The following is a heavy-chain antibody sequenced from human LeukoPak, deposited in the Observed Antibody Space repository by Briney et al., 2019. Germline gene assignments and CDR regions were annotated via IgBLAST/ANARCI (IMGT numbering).Heavy chain of an antibody. J-gene: IGHJ4*02. CDR2: MNPNSGNT. CDR3: AKLHPGDY. V-gene: IGHV1-8*01. D-gene: IGHD1-7*01. Sequence: ASVKVSCKASGYTSTSSDIHWVRQAPGQGLEWMGWMNPNSGNTGYLQKFQGRVTMTRDTSITTAYMELTSLRSEDTAVYYCAKLHPGDYWGQGTLVTVSS. CDR1: GYTSTSSD.